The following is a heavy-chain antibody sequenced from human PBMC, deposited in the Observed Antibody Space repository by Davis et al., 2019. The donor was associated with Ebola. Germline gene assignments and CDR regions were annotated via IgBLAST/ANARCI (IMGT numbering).Heavy chain of an antibody. J-gene: IGHJ6*02. CDR1: GFTFSSYW. D-gene: IGHD3-3*01. CDR2: INSDGSST. V-gene: IGHV3-74*01. Sequence: HTGGSLRLSCAASGFTFSSYWMHWVRQAPGKGLVWVSRINSDGSSTSYADSVKGRFTISRDNAKNTLYLQMNSLRAEDTAVYYCARVVVTIFGVVIIPYGMDVWGQGTTVTVSS. CDR3: ARVVVTIFGVVIIPYGMDV.